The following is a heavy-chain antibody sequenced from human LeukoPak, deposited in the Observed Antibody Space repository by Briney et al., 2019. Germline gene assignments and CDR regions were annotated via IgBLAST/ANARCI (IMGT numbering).Heavy chain of an antibody. V-gene: IGHV4-30-4*08. Sequence: SETLSLTCTVSGGSISSGDYYWSWIRQPPGKGLEWIGYIYYSGSTYYNPSLKSRVTISVDTSKNQFSLKLSSVTAADTAVYYCARGQPYYYDSSGYSSSGYMDVWGKGTTLTVSS. CDR1: GGSISSGDYY. CDR2: IYYSGST. D-gene: IGHD3-22*01. CDR3: ARGQPYYYDSSGYSSSGYMDV. J-gene: IGHJ6*03.